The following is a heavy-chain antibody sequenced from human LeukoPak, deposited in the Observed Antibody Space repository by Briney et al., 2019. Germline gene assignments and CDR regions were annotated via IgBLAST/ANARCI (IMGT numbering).Heavy chain of an antibody. CDR1: GFTVSSNY. D-gene: IGHD2-2*01. J-gene: IGHJ5*02. Sequence: GGSLRLSCAASGFTVSSNYMSWVRQAPGKGLEWVSVIYSGGSTYYADSVTGRFTISRDNSKNTLYLQMNSLRAEDTAVYYCARDHSVVPAAIGWFDPWGQGTLVTVSS. CDR3: ARDHSVVPAAIGWFDP. V-gene: IGHV3-66*01. CDR2: IYSGGST.